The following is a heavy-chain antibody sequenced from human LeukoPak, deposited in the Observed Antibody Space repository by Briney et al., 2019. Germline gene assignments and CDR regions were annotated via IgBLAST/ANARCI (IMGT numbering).Heavy chain of an antibody. D-gene: IGHD5-12*01. CDR3: ARRSSGYHIDF. J-gene: IGHJ4*02. Sequence: SETLSLTCAVYGGSFSGYYWSWIRQHPGRGLEWIGYIYYSGSTYYNPSLKSRVTISVDTSKNQFSLKLSSVTAADTAVYYCARRSSGYHIDFWGQGTLVTVSS. V-gene: IGHV4-31*11. CDR2: IYYSGST. CDR1: GGSFSGYY.